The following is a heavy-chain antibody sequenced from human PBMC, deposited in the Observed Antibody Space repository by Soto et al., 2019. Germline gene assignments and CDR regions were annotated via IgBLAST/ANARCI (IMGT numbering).Heavy chain of an antibody. CDR1: GGSISSGGYS. D-gene: IGHD2-21*02. CDR2: IYHSGST. CDR3: ASDRCGGARYDY. Sequence: PSETLSLTCAVSGGSISSGGYSWSWIRQPPGKGLEWIGYIYHSGSTYYNPSLKSRVTISVDRSKNQFSLKLSSVTAADTAVYYCASDRCGGARYDYWGQGTLVTVSS. J-gene: IGHJ4*02. V-gene: IGHV4-30-2*01.